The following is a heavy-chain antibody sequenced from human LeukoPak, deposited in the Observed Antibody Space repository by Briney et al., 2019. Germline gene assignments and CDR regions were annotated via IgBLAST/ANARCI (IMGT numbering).Heavy chain of an antibody. CDR3: ARHQRWDYYYMDV. V-gene: IGHV4-59*08. CDR2: IYYSGST. D-gene: IGHD4-23*01. CDR1: GGSISSYY. J-gene: IGHJ6*03. Sequence: SETLSLTCTVSGGSISSYYWSWIRQPPGKGLEWIGYIYYSGSTNYNPSLKSRVTISVDTSKNQFSLKLSSVTAADTAVYYCARHQRWDYYYMDVWGKGTTVTVSS.